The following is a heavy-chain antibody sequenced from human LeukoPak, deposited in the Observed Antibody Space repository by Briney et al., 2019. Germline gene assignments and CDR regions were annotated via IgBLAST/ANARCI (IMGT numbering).Heavy chain of an antibody. CDR2: IYYSGST. CDR1: GGSISSYY. CDR3: ATKTYSVGAFDI. J-gene: IGHJ3*02. D-gene: IGHD2-15*01. Sequence: TSETLSLTCTVSGGSISSYYWSWIRQPPGKGLEWIGYIYYSGSTNYNPSLKSRVTISVDTSKNQFSLKLSSVTAADTAVYYCATKTYSVGAFDIWGQGTMVTVSS. V-gene: IGHV4-59*01.